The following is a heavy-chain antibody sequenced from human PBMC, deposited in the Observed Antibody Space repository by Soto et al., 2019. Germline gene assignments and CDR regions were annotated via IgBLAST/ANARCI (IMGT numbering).Heavy chain of an antibody. J-gene: IGHJ4*02. D-gene: IGHD3-22*01. Sequence: PGGSLRLSCAVSGFTVNRAWMNWVRQAPGEGLEWVGLIKSNPDGGTTHYAAPVEGRFTISRHDSENTLYLQMNSLKTEDTGIYYCFRYDSSRSIDYWGQGALVTVSS. CDR3: FRYDSSRSIDY. V-gene: IGHV3-15*07. CDR1: GFTVNRAW. CDR2: IKSNPDGGTT.